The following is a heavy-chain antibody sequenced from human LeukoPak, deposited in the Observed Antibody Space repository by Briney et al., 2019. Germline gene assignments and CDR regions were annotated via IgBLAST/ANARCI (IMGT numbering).Heavy chain of an antibody. Sequence: GGSLRLSCAASGFTFSSYGMSWVRQAPGKGLEWVSAISGSGGSTYYADSVKGRFTISRDNSKNSLFLHMDSLRAEDTAVYYCARDSMTTVVTPIDYWGQGTLVTVSS. CDR1: GFTFSSYG. CDR2: ISGSGGST. D-gene: IGHD4-23*01. CDR3: ARDSMTTVVTPIDY. J-gene: IGHJ4*02. V-gene: IGHV3-23*01.